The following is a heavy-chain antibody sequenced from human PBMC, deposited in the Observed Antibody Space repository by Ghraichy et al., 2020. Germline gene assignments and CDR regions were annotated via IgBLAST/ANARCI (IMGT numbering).Heavy chain of an antibody. CDR2: ISSSSSTI. CDR3: ARGDFGVVMPYGMDV. CDR1: GFTFSSYS. Sequence: GGSLRLSCAASGFTFSSYSMNWVRQAPGKGLEWVSYISSSSSTIYYADSVKGRFTISRDNAKNSLYLQMNSLRDEDTAVYYCARGDFGVVMPYGMDVWGQGTTVTVSS. D-gene: IGHD3-3*01. J-gene: IGHJ6*02. V-gene: IGHV3-48*02.